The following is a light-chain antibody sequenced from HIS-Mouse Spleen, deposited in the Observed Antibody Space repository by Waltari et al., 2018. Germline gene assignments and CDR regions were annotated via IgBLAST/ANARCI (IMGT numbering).Light chain of an antibody. V-gene: IGLV2-23*03. J-gene: IGLJ2*01. CDR2: EGS. CDR1: SSDVGSYNF. Sequence: QSALTQPASVSGSPGQSITISCTGTSSDVGSYNFVPWYQQHQGKAPKLMIYEGSKRPSGVSNRFSGSKSGNTASLTISGLQAEDEADYYCCSYAGSSTFEVFGGGTKLTVL. CDR3: CSYAGSSTFEV.